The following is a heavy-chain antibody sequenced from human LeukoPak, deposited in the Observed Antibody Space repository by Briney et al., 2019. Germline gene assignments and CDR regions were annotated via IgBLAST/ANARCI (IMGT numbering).Heavy chain of an antibody. Sequence: NPSETLSLTCTVSGGSIRTYDLSWIRQPPGKGLEWIGYIYTSGSTNYNPSFKSRVTMSLDTSENQFSLKLSSVTAADTAVYYCARGDFYRYYFDYWGQGTLVTVSS. CDR1: GGSIRTYD. CDR2: IYTSGST. J-gene: IGHJ4*02. D-gene: IGHD2/OR15-2a*01. V-gene: IGHV4-4*08. CDR3: ARGDFYRYYFDY.